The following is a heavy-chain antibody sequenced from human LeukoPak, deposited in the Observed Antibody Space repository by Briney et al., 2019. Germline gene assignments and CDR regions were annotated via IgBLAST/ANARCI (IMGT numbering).Heavy chain of an antibody. V-gene: IGHV1-2*02. CDR2: INPNSGGT. D-gene: IGHD6-6*01. CDR3: ASTSSQEGMDV. J-gene: IGHJ6*02. CDR1: GYTFTAYY. Sequence: ASVKVSCKASGYTFTAYYMHWVRQAPGQGLEWMGWINPNSGGTKYVQKFQGRVTMTRDTSITTGYMELSRLTSDDTAVYYCASTSSQEGMDVWRQGTTVTVSS.